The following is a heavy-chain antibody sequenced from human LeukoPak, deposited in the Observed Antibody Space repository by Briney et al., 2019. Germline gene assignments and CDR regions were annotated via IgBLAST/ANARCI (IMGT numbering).Heavy chain of an antibody. J-gene: IGHJ5*02. CDR2: IKQGGREK. V-gene: IGHV3-7*01. D-gene: IGHD1-14*01. CDR1: GFNFNTYY. CDR3: APDSTITVYGGLKS. Sequence: PGGSLRLSCTTSGFNFNTYYMSWVRQAPGKGLEWVANIKQGGREKYYVESVEGRFTISRDNTKSTLYLQMDSLSVEDKAVYHCAPDSTITVYGGLKSWGPGNLVTVSP.